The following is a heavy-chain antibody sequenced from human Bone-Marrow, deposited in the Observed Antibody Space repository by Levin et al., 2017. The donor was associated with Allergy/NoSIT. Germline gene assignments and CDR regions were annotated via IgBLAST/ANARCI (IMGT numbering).Heavy chain of an antibody. CDR3: ARAPIAVPGTWYFDH. J-gene: IGHJ4*02. Sequence: SETLSLTCAVPGDIVSSNDAAWNWIRQSPSRGLEWPGRTYYRSKWYHDYAASVKSRMSINPDTSKNQFSLQLNSVTPEDTAVYHCARAPIAVPGTWYFDHWGQGVPVTVSS. V-gene: IGHV6-1*01. D-gene: IGHD6-19*01. CDR2: TYYRSKWYH. CDR1: GDIVSSNDAA.